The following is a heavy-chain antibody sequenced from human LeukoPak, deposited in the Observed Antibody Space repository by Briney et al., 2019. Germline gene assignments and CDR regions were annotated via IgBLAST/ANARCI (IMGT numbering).Heavy chain of an antibody. J-gene: IGHJ4*02. CDR2: IRYDGSNK. CDR3: AKVMIAAAGNRVPYY. V-gene: IGHV3-30*02. D-gene: IGHD6-13*01. CDR1: GLTFSSYG. Sequence: GGSLRLSCAASGLTFSSYGMHWVRQAPAKGLEWVAFIRYDGSNKYYADSVKGRFTISRDNSKNTLYLQMNSLRAEDTAVYYCAKVMIAAAGNRVPYYWGQGTLVTVSS.